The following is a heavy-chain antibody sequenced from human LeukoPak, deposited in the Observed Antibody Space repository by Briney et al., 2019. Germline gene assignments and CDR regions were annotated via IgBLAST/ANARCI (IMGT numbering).Heavy chain of an antibody. CDR3: AKPRAMTTGVGRHFDL. V-gene: IGHV3-33*06. Sequence: GGSLRLSCAASGFDFSIYGIHWVRQAPGKGLEWVAVIWNDGSNKYYADSVKGRFTISRDNSKNTLYLQMNSLRAEDTATYYCAKPRAMTTGVGRHFDLWGRGTLVTVSS. CDR1: GFDFSIYG. CDR2: IWNDGSNK. J-gene: IGHJ2*01. D-gene: IGHD1-1*01.